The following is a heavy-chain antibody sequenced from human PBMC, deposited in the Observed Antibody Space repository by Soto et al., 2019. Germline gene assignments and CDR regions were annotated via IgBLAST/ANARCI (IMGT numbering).Heavy chain of an antibody. J-gene: IGHJ6*02. CDR3: ARIGHYYDSSGPSYYGMDV. D-gene: IGHD3-22*01. Sequence: GESLKISCKGSGYSFTSYWIGWVRQMPGKGLEWMGIIYPGDSDTRYSPSFQGQVTISADKSISTAYLQWSSLKASDTAMYYCARIGHYYDSSGPSYYGMDVWGQGTTVTVSS. CDR1: GYSFTSYW. V-gene: IGHV5-51*01. CDR2: IYPGDSDT.